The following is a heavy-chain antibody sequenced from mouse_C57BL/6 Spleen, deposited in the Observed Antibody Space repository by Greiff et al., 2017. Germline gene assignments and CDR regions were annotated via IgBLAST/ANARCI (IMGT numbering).Heavy chain of an antibody. V-gene: IGHV1-50*01. CDR3: ANYDY. J-gene: IGHJ3*01. CDR2: IDPSDSYT. Sequence: VQLQQPGAELVKPGASVKLSCKASGYTFTSYWMQWVKQRPGQGLEWIGEIDPSDSYTNYNQKFKGKATLTVDTSSSTAYMQLSSLTSEDSAVYYCANYDYWGQGTLVTVSA. CDR1: GYTFTSYW. D-gene: IGHD2-4*01.